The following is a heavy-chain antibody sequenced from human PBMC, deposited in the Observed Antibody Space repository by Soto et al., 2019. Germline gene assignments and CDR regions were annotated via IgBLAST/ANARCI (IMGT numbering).Heavy chain of an antibody. CDR2: ISYDGSNK. CDR1: GFTFSSYG. Sequence: QVQLVESGGGVVQPGRSLRLSCAASGFTFSSYGMHWVRQAPGKGLEWVAVISYDGSNKYYADSVKGRFTSSRDNSKNTRYLQMTSLRAEDTAAYYCATVFFKSRTTLPVYYYYGLAVWGQGTTVTVSS. V-gene: IGHV3-30*03. D-gene: IGHD2-2*01. J-gene: IGHJ6*02. CDR3: ATVFFKSRTTLPVYYYYGLAV.